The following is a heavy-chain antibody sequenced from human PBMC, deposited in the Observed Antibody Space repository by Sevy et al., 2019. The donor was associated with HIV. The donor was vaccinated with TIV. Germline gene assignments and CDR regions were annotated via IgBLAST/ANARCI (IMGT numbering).Heavy chain of an antibody. V-gene: IGHV3-30-3*01. CDR3: ARDGGNSVKWYPLY. J-gene: IGHJ4*01. CDR1: GFAFSSHA. CDR2: ISYEGTKT. D-gene: IGHD2-2*01. Sequence: GGSLRLSCAASGFAFSSHAMHWVRQAPGKGLEWVAVISYEGTKTFYAASVEGRFTISRDNSKNMLSLLINSLRPEDAAVYYCARDGGNSVKWYPLYWGHGTLVTVSS.